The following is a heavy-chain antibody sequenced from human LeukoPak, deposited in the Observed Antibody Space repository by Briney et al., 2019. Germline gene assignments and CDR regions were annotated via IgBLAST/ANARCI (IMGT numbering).Heavy chain of an antibody. D-gene: IGHD4-17*01. CDR1: GGSISSYY. J-gene: IGHJ4*02. CDR2: IYYSGST. CDR3: ARVAVTTTDFDY. V-gene: IGHV4-59*01. Sequence: SETLSLTCTVSGGSISSYYWSWIRQPPGKGLEWIGYIYYSGSTNYNPSLKSRVTISVDTSKNQFSLKLSSVTAADTAVYYCARVAVTTTDFDYWGQGTLVTVSP.